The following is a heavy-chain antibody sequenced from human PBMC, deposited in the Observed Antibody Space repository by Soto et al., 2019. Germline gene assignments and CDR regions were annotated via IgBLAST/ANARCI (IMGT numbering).Heavy chain of an antibody. Sequence: ASVKVSCKASGYTFTSYGISWVRQAPGQGLEWMGWISAYNGNTNYAQKLQGRVTMTTDTSTSTAYMELRSLRSDDTAVYYCARDCSGGSCYVPLYYYYYGMDVWGQGTTVTVSS. CDR2: ISAYNGNT. D-gene: IGHD2-15*01. CDR3: ARDCSGGSCYVPLYYYYYGMDV. J-gene: IGHJ6*02. CDR1: GYTFTSYG. V-gene: IGHV1-18*01.